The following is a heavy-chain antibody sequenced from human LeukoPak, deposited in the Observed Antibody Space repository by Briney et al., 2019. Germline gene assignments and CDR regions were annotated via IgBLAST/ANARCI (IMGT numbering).Heavy chain of an antibody. D-gene: IGHD6-19*01. CDR3: ARVRSSGWYRMLAFDI. CDR1: GGSFSGYY. Sequence: SETLSLTCAVYGGSFSGYYWSWIRQPPGKGLEWIGEINHSGSTNYNPSLKSRVTISVDTSKNQFSLKLSSVTAADTAVYYCARVRSSGWYRMLAFDIWSQGTMVTVSS. CDR2: INHSGST. V-gene: IGHV4-34*01. J-gene: IGHJ3*02.